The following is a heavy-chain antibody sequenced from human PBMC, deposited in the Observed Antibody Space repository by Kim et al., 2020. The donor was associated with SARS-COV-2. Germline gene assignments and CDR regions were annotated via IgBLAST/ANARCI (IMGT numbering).Heavy chain of an antibody. D-gene: IGHD6-25*01. CDR3: ARDLLIVGSSGGFDY. V-gene: IGHV3-7*03. CDR1: GFTFSGYW. J-gene: IGHJ4*02. Sequence: GGSLRLSCAASGFTFSGYWMIWARQAPGKGLEWVANIKQDESEKNYVDSVKGRFTISRDNAKNSLYLQMNSLRADDTAVYYCARDLLIVGSSGGFDYWGQGTLVTVSS. CDR2: IKQDESEK.